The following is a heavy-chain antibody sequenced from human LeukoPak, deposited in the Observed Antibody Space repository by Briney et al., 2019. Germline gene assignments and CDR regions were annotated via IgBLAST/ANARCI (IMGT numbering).Heavy chain of an antibody. CDR1: GFTFTSHG. D-gene: IGHD3/OR15-3a*01. Sequence: GGSLRLSCAASGFTFTSHGMHWVRQAPGKGLQWVAFIRSDAINKYYADSVKGRFSISRDNSKNTLYPQMNSLRGDDTAVYYCARDRDWAFDYWGQGNLVTVSS. CDR2: IRSDAINK. J-gene: IGHJ4*02. V-gene: IGHV3-30*02. CDR3: ARDRDWAFDY.